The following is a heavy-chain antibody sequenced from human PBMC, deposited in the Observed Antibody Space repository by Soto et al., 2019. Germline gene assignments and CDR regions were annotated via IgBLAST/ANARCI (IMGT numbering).Heavy chain of an antibody. J-gene: IGHJ4*01. D-gene: IGHD6-13*01. CDR3: ARDTSRIAAAKRGDL. CDR1: GFTFSSFG. V-gene: IGHV3-33*01. CDR2: IYYDGSNK. Sequence: QVQLVESGGGVVQPGRSLRLSCAASGFTFSSFGMHWVRQGPGKGLEWVALIYYDGSNKYYADSVKGRFTISRDNSKSTLYLQMNSLRAEETVVYYFARDTSRIAAAKRGDLWGHRILVTVSS.